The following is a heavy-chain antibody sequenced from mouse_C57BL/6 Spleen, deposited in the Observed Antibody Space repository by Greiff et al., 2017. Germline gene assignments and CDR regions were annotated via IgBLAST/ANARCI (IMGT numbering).Heavy chain of an antibody. CDR2: IYPGDGDT. CDR3: ARNEGYGNYPFDY. CDR1: GYAFSSYW. J-gene: IGHJ2*01. Sequence: QVQLKQSGAELVKPGASVKISCKASGYAFSSYWMNWVKQRPGKGLEWIGQIYPGDGDTNYNGKFKGKATLTADKSSSTAYMQLSSLTSEDSAVYFCARNEGYGNYPFDYWGQGTTLTVSS. V-gene: IGHV1-80*01. D-gene: IGHD2-1*01.